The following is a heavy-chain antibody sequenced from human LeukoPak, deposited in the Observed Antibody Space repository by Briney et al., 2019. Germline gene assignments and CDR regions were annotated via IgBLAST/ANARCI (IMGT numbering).Heavy chain of an antibody. Sequence: GGSLTLSCAASGFTFNSYAMYWVRQAPGKGLEWVSGIFGSGGSAHYADSVKGRFAISRDNSKNTVYLQMDSLRVEDTAVYYCGKTTTGYSSGRYPGWPVDYWGQGTLVTVSS. V-gene: IGHV3-23*01. CDR2: IFGSGGSA. J-gene: IGHJ4*02. CDR3: GKTTTGYSSGRYPGWPVDY. CDR1: GFTFNSYA. D-gene: IGHD6-19*01.